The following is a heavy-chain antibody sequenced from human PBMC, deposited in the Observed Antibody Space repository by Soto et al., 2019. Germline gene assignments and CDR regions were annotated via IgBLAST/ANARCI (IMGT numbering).Heavy chain of an antibody. V-gene: IGHV1-2*02. J-gene: IGHJ3*02. D-gene: IGHD3-3*01. Sequence: QLHLVQSGAVVKKPGASVTVSCSASGYPVTAYYMHWVRQAPGQGLEWMGGINPATGAAKYTQTFQGRVTMTRDTSTSTVFMELSGLTSEETAVFYCARGGGVGVAGSAAFDMWGQGTLVTVSS. CDR1: GYPVTAYY. CDR3: ARGGGVGVAGSAAFDM. CDR2: INPATGAA.